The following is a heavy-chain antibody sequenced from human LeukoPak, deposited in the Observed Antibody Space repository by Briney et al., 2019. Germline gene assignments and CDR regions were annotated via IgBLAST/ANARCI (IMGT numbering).Heavy chain of an antibody. D-gene: IGHD4-17*01. CDR1: GFTFSSYS. CDR2: ISSGSSAI. V-gene: IGHV3-21*01. CDR3: ARGHTAVTRHFDF. J-gene: IGHJ4*02. Sequence: GESLRLSCAASGFTFSSYSMNWVRQAPGKGLEWVSIISSGSSAIFSADALKGRFTISRDDAKNLLYLDMNSLRAEDTAVYYCARGHTAVTRHFDFWGQGTLVTVSS.